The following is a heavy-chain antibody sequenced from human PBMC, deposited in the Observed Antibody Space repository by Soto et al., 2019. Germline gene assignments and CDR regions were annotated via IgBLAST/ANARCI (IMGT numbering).Heavy chain of an antibody. J-gene: IGHJ5*02. V-gene: IGHV3-74*03. D-gene: IGHD1-1*01. CDR1: GFSLSDYW. CDR3: ARQNWNDFRFDP. CDR2: ISVDGRDT. Sequence: PGGSLRLSCAASGFSLSDYWMHWVRQVPGKGLLWVSRISVDGRDTTYADSVKGRFTISRDNAKNSLYLQMNSLRAEDTAVYYCARQNWNDFRFDPWGQGTLVTVSS.